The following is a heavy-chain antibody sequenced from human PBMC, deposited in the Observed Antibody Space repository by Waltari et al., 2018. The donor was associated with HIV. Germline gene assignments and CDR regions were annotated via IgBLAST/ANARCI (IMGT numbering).Heavy chain of an antibody. V-gene: IGHV3-11*04. J-gene: IGHJ3*01. Sequence: QVQLVESGGGLVKPGGSLRLSCEGFGFSFSDHCRAWIRQTQGEWLDGSSYISSSGSYKYYTDSVKGRFAVSRDYVKNSIHLQIDSLRVDDTGVYYCARDVDRYSGTLDFWGQGTIVTVSS. CDR2: ISSSGSYK. CDR3: ARDVDRYSGTLDF. CDR1: GFSFSDHC. D-gene: IGHD1-26*01.